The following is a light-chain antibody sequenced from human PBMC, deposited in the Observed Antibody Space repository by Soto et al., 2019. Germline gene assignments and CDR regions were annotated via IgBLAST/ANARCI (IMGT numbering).Light chain of an antibody. CDR3: QQYNSWLWT. J-gene: IGKJ1*01. CDR1: QSVSSK. CDR2: GAS. Sequence: DIVLTQSPGTLSVSPGEQATLSCTPSQSVSSKLAWYQQKPGQAPRLLIYGASTRATGIPARFSGSGSGTEFTLIISSLQSEDSAVYYCQQYNSWLWTFGQGTKVDTK. V-gene: IGKV3-15*01.